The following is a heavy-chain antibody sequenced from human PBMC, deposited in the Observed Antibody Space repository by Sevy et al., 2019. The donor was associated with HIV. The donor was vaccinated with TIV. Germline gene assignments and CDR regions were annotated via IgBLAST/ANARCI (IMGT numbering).Heavy chain of an antibody. CDR2: IYTSGST. CDR3: AREGTPTYYDFWSGYRLYYFDY. CDR1: GGSISSYY. J-gene: IGHJ4*02. V-gene: IGHV4-4*07. Sequence: SETLSLTCTVSGGSISSYYWSWIRQPAGKGLEWIGRIYTSGSTNYNPSLKSRVTMSVDTSKNQFSLKLSSVTAADTAVDYCAREGTPTYYDFWSGYRLYYFDYWGQGTLVTVSS. D-gene: IGHD3-3*01.